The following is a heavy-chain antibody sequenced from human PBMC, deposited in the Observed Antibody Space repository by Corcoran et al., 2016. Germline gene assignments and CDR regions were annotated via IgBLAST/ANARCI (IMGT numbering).Heavy chain of an antibody. Sequence: QVQLVQSGAEVKKPGASVKVSCKASGYTFTSYAMHWVRQAPGQRLEWMGWINAGNGNTKYAQKFQGRVTITRDTSAGTAYMELSSLRSEDTAVYYWWRDPRITMGRVVPGYFDHWGQGTLVTVSS. CDR2: INAGNGNT. CDR1: GYTFTSYA. J-gene: IGHJ4*02. V-gene: IGHV1-3*01. D-gene: IGHD3-10*01. CDR3: WRDPRITMGRVVPGYFDH.